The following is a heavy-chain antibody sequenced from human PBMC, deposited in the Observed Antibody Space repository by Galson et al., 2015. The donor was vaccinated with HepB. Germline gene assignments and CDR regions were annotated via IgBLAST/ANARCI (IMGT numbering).Heavy chain of an antibody. D-gene: IGHD2-15*01. CDR1: GASFSGYY. Sequence: ETLSLTCTVYGASFSGYYWSWIRQPPGKGLEWIGDINHGGSTNYNPSLKSRVTLSLDTSKNQFSLKLTSVTAADTAVYYCARDPRYCNGASCYPEPYFDYWGQGSRVTVSS. CDR2: INHGGST. J-gene: IGHJ4*02. CDR3: ARDPRYCNGASCYPEPYFDY. V-gene: IGHV4-34*01.